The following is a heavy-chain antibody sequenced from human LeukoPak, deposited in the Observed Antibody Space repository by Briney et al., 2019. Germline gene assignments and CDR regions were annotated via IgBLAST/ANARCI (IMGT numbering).Heavy chain of an antibody. CDR2: IYYSGST. J-gene: IGHJ4*02. D-gene: IGHD3-10*01. CDR3: AREPEAWFGFDY. Sequence: SETLSLTCTVSGGSISSYYRSWIRQPPGKGLEWIGYIYYSGSTNYNPSLKSRVTISVDTSKNQFSLKLSSVTAADTAVYYCAREPEAWFGFDYWGQGTLVTVSS. CDR1: GGSISSYY. V-gene: IGHV4-59*01.